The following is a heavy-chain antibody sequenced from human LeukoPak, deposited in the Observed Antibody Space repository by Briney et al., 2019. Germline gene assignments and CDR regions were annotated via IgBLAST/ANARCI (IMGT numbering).Heavy chain of an antibody. D-gene: IGHD3-10*01. CDR1: GGTFSSYA. V-gene: IGHV1-2*02. Sequence: ASVKVSCKASGGTFSSYAISWVRQAPGQGLEWMGWINPNSGGTNYAQKFQGRVTMTRDTSISTAYMELSMLRSDDTAVYYCARELLWFGELQFPFDYWGQGTLVTVSS. CDR3: ARELLWFGELQFPFDY. J-gene: IGHJ4*02. CDR2: INPNSGGT.